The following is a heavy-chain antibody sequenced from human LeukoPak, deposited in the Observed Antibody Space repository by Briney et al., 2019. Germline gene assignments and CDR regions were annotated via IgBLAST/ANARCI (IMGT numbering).Heavy chain of an antibody. CDR3: ARDLMSSRKGFDP. Sequence: PGGSLRLSCAASGFTFSNFWMHWVRQAPGKGLVWVSRINTEGSSTSYADSVKGRFTISKDNAKNTLYLQMNSLRAEDTAVYYCARDLMSSRKGFDPWGQGTLVTISS. CDR2: INTEGSST. J-gene: IGHJ5*02. D-gene: IGHD3-16*02. CDR1: GFTFSNFW. V-gene: IGHV3-74*01.